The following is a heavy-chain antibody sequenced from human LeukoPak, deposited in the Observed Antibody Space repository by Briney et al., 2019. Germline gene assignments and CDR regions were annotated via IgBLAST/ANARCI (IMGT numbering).Heavy chain of an antibody. V-gene: IGHV4-34*01. D-gene: IGHD6-13*01. Sequence: SETLSLTCAVYGGSFSGYYWSWIRQPPGKGLEWIGEINHSGSTNYNPSLKSRVTISVDTSKNQFSLKLSSVTAADTAVYYCARDMTRAVPIPGTYYYAYAMDVWGQGTTVTVSS. CDR1: GGSFSGYY. CDR2: INHSGST. CDR3: ARDMTRAVPIPGTYYYAYAMDV. J-gene: IGHJ6*02.